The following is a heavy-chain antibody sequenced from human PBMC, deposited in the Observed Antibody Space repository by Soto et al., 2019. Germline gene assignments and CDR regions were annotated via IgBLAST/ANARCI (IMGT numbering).Heavy chain of an antibody. CDR3: AREGLYYYDSSGYYYAFDI. D-gene: IGHD3-22*01. CDR2: ISGSGRDT. J-gene: IGHJ3*02. V-gene: IGHV3-21*04. Sequence: GGSLRLSCASSAFPFRSYAMSWVRQATGKGLEWVSAISGSGRDTYYADSVKGRFTISRDNAKNSLYLQMNSLRAEDTAVYYCAREGLYYYDSSGYYYAFDIWGQGTMVTVSS. CDR1: AFPFRSYA.